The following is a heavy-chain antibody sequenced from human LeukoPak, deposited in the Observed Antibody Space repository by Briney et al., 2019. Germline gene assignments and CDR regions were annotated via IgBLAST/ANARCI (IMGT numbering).Heavy chain of an antibody. J-gene: IGHJ4*02. V-gene: IGHV4-38-2*02. CDR3: ARVARCTSCFYVDY. D-gene: IGHD2-2*01. Sequence: SETLSLTCTVSRYSITSAYYWAWIRQPPGKGLEGLGSFFLKESTYYNPSLKSHVTISVDTYNNQFAVTLSSVTAADTAVYYCARVARCTSCFYVDYWGQGTLVTVSS. CDR1: RYSITSAYY. CDR2: FFLKEST.